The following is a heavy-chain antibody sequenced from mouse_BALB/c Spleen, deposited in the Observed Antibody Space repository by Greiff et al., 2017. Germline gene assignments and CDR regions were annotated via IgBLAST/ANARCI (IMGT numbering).Heavy chain of an antibody. CDR2: ISSGSSTI. CDR3: ARSRITDWYFDV. J-gene: IGHJ1*01. CDR1: GFTFSSFG. Sequence: EVQRVESGGGLVQPGGSRKLSCAASGFTFSSFGMHWVRQAPEKGLEWVAYISSGSSTIYYADTVKGRFTISRDNPKNTLFLQMTSLRSEDTAMYYCARSRITDWYFDVWGAGTTVTVSS. D-gene: IGHD2-4*01. V-gene: IGHV5-17*02.